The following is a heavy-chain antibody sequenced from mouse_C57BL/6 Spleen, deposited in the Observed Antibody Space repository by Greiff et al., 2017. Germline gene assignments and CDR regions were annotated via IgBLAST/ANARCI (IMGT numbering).Heavy chain of an antibody. CDR3: TTVVATRFAY. CDR2: IDPENGDT. J-gene: IGHJ3*01. Sequence: DVQLQESGAELVRPGASVKLSCTASGFNIKDDYMHWVKQRPEQGLEWIGWIDPENGDTEYASKFQGKATITADTSSNTAYLQLSSLTSEDTAVYYCTTVVATRFAYWGQGTLVTVSA. CDR1: GFNIKDDY. V-gene: IGHV14-4*01. D-gene: IGHD1-1*01.